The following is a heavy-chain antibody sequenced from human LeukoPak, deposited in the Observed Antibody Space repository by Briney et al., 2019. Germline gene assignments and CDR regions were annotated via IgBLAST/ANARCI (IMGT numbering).Heavy chain of an antibody. D-gene: IGHD3-10*01. CDR1: GFTFSTYA. CDR2: ISYDGSNK. J-gene: IGHJ4*02. CDR3: ARMVRDETWDY. V-gene: IGHV3-30*04. Sequence: GGSLRLSCAASGFTFSTYAMHWVRQAPGKGLEWVALISYDGSNKYYADSVKGRFTISRDNSKNTLYLQMNSLRAEDTAVYYCARMVRDETWDYWGQGTLVTVPS.